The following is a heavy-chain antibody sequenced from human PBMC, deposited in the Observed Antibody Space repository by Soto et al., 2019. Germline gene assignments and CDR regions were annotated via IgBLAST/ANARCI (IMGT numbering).Heavy chain of an antibody. V-gene: IGHV1-69*06. J-gene: IGHJ4*02. Sequence: ASVKVSCKASGGTFSSYAVSWVRQAPGQGLEWMGGIIPIFGTANYAQKFQGRVTITADKSTSTAYMELSSLRSEDTAVYYCASREYSSSFDYWGQGTLVTSPQ. CDR1: GGTFSSYA. CDR3: ASREYSSSFDY. D-gene: IGHD6-6*01. CDR2: IIPIFGTA.